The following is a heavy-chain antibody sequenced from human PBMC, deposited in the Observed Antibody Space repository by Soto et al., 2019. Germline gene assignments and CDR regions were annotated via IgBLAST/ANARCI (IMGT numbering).Heavy chain of an antibody. V-gene: IGHV4-31*03. CDR3: TRGGDWFDS. CDR1: GGSISSGGYY. CDR2: IYYSGST. Sequence: ALSGTCTVSGGSISSGGYYYSWIRQHPGKGLEWIGYIYYSGSTNSNPSLKSRVTISVDTSKNQFSLKLNSVTAADTAVHYCTRGGDWFDSWGQGTLVTVSS. J-gene: IGHJ5*01.